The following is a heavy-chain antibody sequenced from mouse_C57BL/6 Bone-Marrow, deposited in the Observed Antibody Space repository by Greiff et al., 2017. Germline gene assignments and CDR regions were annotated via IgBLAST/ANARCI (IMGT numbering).Heavy chain of an antibody. CDR2: IDPSDSYT. V-gene: IGHV1-50*01. D-gene: IGHD1-1*01. Sequence: QVQLQQPGAELVKPGASVKLSCKASGYTFTSYWMQWVKQRPGQGLEWIGEIDPSDSYTNYNQKFKGKATLTVDTSSSTAYMQLSSLTSEDSAVYYCAREITTVVALPESMDYWGQGTSVTVSS. CDR3: AREITTVVALPESMDY. J-gene: IGHJ4*01. CDR1: GYTFTSYW.